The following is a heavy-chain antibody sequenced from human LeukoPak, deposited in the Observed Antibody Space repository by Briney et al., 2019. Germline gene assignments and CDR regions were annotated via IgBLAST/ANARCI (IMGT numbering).Heavy chain of an antibody. CDR2: IYYCGST. D-gene: IGHD6-13*01. Sequence: SETLSLTCTVSGGSISSSSYYWGWIRQPPGKGLEWIGSIYYCGSTYYNPSLKSRVTISVDTSKNQFSLKLSSVTAADTAVYYCARVAGSSLGFDYWGQGTLVTVSS. CDR1: GGSISSSSYY. J-gene: IGHJ4*02. V-gene: IGHV4-39*07. CDR3: ARVAGSSLGFDY.